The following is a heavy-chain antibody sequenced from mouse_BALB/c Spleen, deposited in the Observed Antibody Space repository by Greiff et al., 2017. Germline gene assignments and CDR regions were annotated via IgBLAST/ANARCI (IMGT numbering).Heavy chain of an antibody. Sequence: VKLQESGAELAKPGASVKMSCKASGYTFTSYWMHWVKQRPGQGLEWIGYINPSTGYTEYNQKFKDKATLTADKSSSTAYMQLSSLTSEDSAVYYCAREGLLWYAMDYWGQGTSVTVSS. V-gene: IGHV1-7*01. CDR1: GYTFTSYW. CDR3: AREGLLWYAMDY. CDR2: INPSTGYT. J-gene: IGHJ4*01. D-gene: IGHD2-1*01.